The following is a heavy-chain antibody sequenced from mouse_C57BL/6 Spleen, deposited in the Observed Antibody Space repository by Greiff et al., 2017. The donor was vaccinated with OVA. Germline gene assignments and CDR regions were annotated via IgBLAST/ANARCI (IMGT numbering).Heavy chain of an antibody. Sequence: VQLQQPGAELVKPGASVKMSCKASGYTFTSYWITWVKQRPGQGLEWIGDIYPGSGSTNYNEKFKSKAPLTVDTSSSTAYMQLSSLTSEDSAVYYCARDDYAAGYFDVWGTGTTVTVSS. CDR2: IYPGSGST. CDR3: ARDDYAAGYFDV. V-gene: IGHV1-55*01. D-gene: IGHD2-4*01. J-gene: IGHJ1*03. CDR1: GYTFTSYW.